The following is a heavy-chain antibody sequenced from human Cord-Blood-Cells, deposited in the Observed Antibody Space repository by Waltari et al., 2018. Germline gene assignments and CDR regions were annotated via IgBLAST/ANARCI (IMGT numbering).Heavy chain of an antibody. V-gene: IGHV1-2*04. J-gene: IGHJ3*02. CDR2: INPNSGGT. D-gene: IGHD7-27*01. CDR1: GYTFTAYY. CDR3: ARDHWGGAFDI. Sequence: QVQLVQSGAEVKKPAASVKVSCKASGYTFTAYYLHWVRQAPEQGLEWMGWINPNSGGTNYEQKFQGWVAMTRETSISTAYMELSRLRSDDTAVYYCARDHWGGAFDIWGQGTMVTVSS.